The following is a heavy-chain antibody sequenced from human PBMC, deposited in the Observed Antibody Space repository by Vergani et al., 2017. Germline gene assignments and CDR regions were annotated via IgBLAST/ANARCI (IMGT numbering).Heavy chain of an antibody. CDR2: IYVSGIT. CDR1: GASINNDFYY. CDR3: ASLLTGGIDY. Sequence: QVQLQESGPGLVKPSQTLSLTCTVSGASINNDFYYWHWIRQPAGKGLEWIGRIYVSGITDYNSSLQSRVSMSVDTSKNQFSLTLTSVTAADTAVYYCASLLTGGIDYWGQGILVTVFS. J-gene: IGHJ4*02. V-gene: IGHV4-61*02. D-gene: IGHD3-16*01.